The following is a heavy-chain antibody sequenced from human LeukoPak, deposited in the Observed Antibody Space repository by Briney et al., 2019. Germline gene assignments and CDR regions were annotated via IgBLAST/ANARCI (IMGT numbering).Heavy chain of an antibody. CDR1: GLAFSSYS. J-gene: IGHJ4*02. D-gene: IGHD3-3*01. V-gene: IGHV3-30*04. Sequence: PGGSLRLSCVASGLAFSSYSMHWVRQAPGKGLERVGVISYDGSDEYYTDSVKGRFTISRDNSKNTVYLQMNSLRADDTAVYYCARDFTPEWFDIHWGQGTLVTVS. CDR3: ARDFTPEWFDIH. CDR2: ISYDGSDE.